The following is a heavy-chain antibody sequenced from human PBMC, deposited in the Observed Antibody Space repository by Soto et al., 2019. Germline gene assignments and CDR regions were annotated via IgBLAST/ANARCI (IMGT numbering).Heavy chain of an antibody. J-gene: IGHJ6*02. D-gene: IGHD2-2*01. CDR3: AKAVVPAVRSGMDV. CDR2: ISGSGGST. CDR1: GFTVSSTY. Sequence: GGSLRLSCNASGFTVSSTYMSWVRQAPGKGLEWVSAISGSGGSTYYADSVKGRFTISRDNSKNTLYLQMNSLRAEDTAVYYCAKAVVPAVRSGMDVWGQGTTVTVSS. V-gene: IGHV3-23*01.